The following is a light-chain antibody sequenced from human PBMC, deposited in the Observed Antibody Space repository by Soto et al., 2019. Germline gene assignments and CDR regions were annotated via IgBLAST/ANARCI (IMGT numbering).Light chain of an antibody. V-gene: IGLV3-21*02. Sequence: SYELTQPPSVSVAPGQTARITCGGNNIGSESVHWYQQRPGQAPVLVVYDDSDRPSGIPERFSGSNSANTATLTISRVEAGDVADYYCQVWYSSTDLYVFGSGTKVTVL. CDR2: DDS. CDR3: QVWYSSTDLYV. J-gene: IGLJ1*01. CDR1: NIGSES.